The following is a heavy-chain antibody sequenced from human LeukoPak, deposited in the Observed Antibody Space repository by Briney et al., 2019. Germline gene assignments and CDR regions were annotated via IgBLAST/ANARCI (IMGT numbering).Heavy chain of an antibody. CDR2: LYSGGST. CDR3: ARIPIVLITSGGY. CDR1: GFTVSSNY. Sequence: GGSLRLSCAASGFTVSSNYMTWVRQAPGKGLEWLSVLYSGGSTYYADSVKGRFTISRDNSKNTLYLQMNSLRAEDTAVYYCARIPIVLITSGGYWGQGTLVTVSS. D-gene: IGHD3-22*01. J-gene: IGHJ4*02. V-gene: IGHV3-53*01.